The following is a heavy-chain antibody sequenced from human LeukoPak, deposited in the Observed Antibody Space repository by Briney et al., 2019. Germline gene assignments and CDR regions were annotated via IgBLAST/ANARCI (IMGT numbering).Heavy chain of an antibody. Sequence: PGGSLRLSCAASGFTFSSYGMHWVRQAPGKGLEWVAVIWYDGSNKYYADSVKGRFTISRDNSKNTLYLQMNSLRAEDTAVYYCAKDWGPWLESWSGAFDIWGQGTMVTVSS. CDR3: AKDWGPWLESWSGAFDI. V-gene: IGHV3-30*02. D-gene: IGHD3-16*01. CDR1: GFTFSSYG. CDR2: IWYDGSNK. J-gene: IGHJ3*02.